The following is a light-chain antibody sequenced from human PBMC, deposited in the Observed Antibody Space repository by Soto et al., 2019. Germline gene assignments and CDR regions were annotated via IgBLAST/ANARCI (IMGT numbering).Light chain of an antibody. Sequence: EIVMTQSPATLSVSPGERATXXCRASQSVSSNLAWYQQKPGQAPRLLIYGASTRATGIPARFSGSGSGTEFTLTISSLQSEDFAVYYCQQYNNWPPWTXGQGTKVEIK. J-gene: IGKJ1*01. CDR1: QSVSSN. CDR2: GAS. CDR3: QQYNNWPPWT. V-gene: IGKV3-15*01.